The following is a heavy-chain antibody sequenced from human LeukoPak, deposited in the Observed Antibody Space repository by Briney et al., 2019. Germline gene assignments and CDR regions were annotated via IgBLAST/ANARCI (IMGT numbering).Heavy chain of an antibody. CDR1: GYTFTGYY. D-gene: IGHD6-13*01. V-gene: IGHV1-2*02. Sequence: ASVKVSCKASGYTFTGYYMHWVRQAPGQGLEWMGWINPNSGGTNYAQKFQGRVTMTRDTSISTAYMELSRPRSDDTAVYYCATNRREYSSSWYFIYWGQGTLVTVSS. CDR2: INPNSGGT. J-gene: IGHJ4*02. CDR3: ATNRREYSSSWYFIY.